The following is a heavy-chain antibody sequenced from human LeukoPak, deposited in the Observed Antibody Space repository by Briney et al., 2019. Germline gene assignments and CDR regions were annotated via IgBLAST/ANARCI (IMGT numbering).Heavy chain of an antibody. CDR1: GYTFTSYG. D-gene: IGHD3-9*01. V-gene: IGHV1-18*01. CDR3: AREGGYDILTGVGNWFDP. Sequence: ASVKVSCKASGYTFTSYGISWVRQAPGQGLEWMGWISAYNGNTNYAQKLQGRVTMTTDTSTSTAYMELRSLRSDDTAVYYCAREGGYDILTGVGNWFDPWGQGTLVTVSS. J-gene: IGHJ5*02. CDR2: ISAYNGNT.